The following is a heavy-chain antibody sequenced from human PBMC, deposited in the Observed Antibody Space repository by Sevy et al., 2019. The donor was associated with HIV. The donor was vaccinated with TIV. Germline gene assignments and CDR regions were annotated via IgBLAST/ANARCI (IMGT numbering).Heavy chain of an antibody. D-gene: IGHD4-4*01. Sequence: GGSLRLSCAASGFTFSSYAMHWVRQAPGKGLEWVAVISYDGSNKYYADSVKGRFTISRDNSKNTLYLQMNSLRAEDTAVYYCARGGAADYSNSRHYFDYWGQGTLSPSPQ. V-gene: IGHV3-30-3*01. J-gene: IGHJ4*02. CDR3: ARGGAADYSNSRHYFDY. CDR1: GFTFSSYA. CDR2: ISYDGSNK.